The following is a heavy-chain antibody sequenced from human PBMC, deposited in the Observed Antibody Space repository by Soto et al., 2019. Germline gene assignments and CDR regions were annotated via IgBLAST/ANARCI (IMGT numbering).Heavy chain of an antibody. CDR2: IYSGGST. CDR1: GFTVTSNY. D-gene: IGHD3-16*01. V-gene: IGHV3-66*01. Sequence: GGSLRLSCAASGFTVTSNYMSWVRQAPGKGLDWVSVIYSGGSTYYADSVKGSFTISRDGSKNTVYLQMNSLKGEDTAVYYCASKGAQKTQVLKNRSFSYTMDVWGRGTTVTVSS. CDR3: ASKGAQKTQVLKNRSFSYTMDV. J-gene: IGHJ6*03.